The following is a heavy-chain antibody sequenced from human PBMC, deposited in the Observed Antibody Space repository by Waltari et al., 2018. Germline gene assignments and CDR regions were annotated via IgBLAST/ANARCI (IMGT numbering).Heavy chain of an antibody. J-gene: IGHJ6*02. CDR1: EYTFTSSY. Sequence: QVQLVQSGAEVKKPGASVKISWKTSEYTFTSSYIHWVRQAPGQGLEWMGIINPSGGNTIYAQKFQGRVTMTRDTSTSTVYMELSSLRSEDTAVYYCARDTGALWMDVWGQGTTVTVSS. CDR2: INPSGGNT. CDR3: ARDTGALWMDV. D-gene: IGHD2-21*01. V-gene: IGHV1-46*01.